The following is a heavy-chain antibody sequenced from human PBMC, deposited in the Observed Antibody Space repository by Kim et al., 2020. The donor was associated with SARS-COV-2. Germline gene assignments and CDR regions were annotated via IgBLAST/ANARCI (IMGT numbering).Heavy chain of an antibody. CDR3: ARVATSPRRPIDY. V-gene: IGHV4-4*07. Sequence: SETLSLTCTVSGASTSDNYWTWIRQPAGKGLEWIGRMYISGTTNYNPSLKGRVTISLDTSKNQFSLTLTSVTAADTAVYYCARVATSPRRPIDYWGQGIL. CDR1: GASTSDNY. J-gene: IGHJ4*02. CDR2: MYISGTT.